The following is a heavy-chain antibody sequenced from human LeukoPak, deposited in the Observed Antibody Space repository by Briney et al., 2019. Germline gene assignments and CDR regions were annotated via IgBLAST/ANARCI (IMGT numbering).Heavy chain of an antibody. Sequence: PSETLSLTCTVSGGSISSCYWSWIRQPAGKGLGWIGRIYTSGSTNYNPSLKSRVTMSVDTSKNQFSLKLSSVTAADTAVYYCARDPPYYYDSSGDDAFDIWGQGTMVTVSS. D-gene: IGHD3-22*01. CDR2: IYTSGST. CDR1: GGSISSCY. J-gene: IGHJ3*02. V-gene: IGHV4-4*07. CDR3: ARDPPYYYDSSGDDAFDI.